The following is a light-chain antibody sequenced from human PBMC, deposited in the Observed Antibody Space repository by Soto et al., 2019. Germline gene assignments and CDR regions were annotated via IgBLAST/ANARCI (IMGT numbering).Light chain of an antibody. J-gene: IGLJ1*01. CDR3: SSCTSSSTRV. CDR2: EVS. V-gene: IGLV2-14*01. CDR1: SSDVGGYNY. Sequence: QSALAQPASVSGSPGQSITISCTGTSSDVGGYNYVAWYQQHPGKAPKLVIFEVSNRPSGISPRFSGSKSGNTASLTISGLRAEDEADYYCSSCTSSSTRVFGTGTKLTVL.